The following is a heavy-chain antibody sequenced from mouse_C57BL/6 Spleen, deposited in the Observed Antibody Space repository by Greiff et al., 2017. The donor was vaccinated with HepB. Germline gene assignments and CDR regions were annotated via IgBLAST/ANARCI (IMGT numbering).Heavy chain of an antibody. J-gene: IGHJ3*01. CDR3: TRSYSNYGFAY. D-gene: IGHD2-5*01. Sequence: VQLQQSGAELVRPGASVTLSCKASGYTFTDYEMHWVKQTPVHGLEWIGAIDPETGGTAYNQKFKGKAILTADKSSSTAYMELRSLTSEDSAVYYRTRSYSNYGFAYWGQGTLVTVSA. V-gene: IGHV1-15*01. CDR1: GYTFTDYE. CDR2: IDPETGGT.